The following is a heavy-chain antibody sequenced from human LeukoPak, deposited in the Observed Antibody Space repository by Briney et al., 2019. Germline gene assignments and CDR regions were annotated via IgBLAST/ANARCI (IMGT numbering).Heavy chain of an antibody. Sequence: ASVKISCKASGDTFRKYAISWVRQAPGQGLEWMGGIIPIIGTTHYAQRFQGSVTMSADNSTTTAYLDLSSLRSNDTAMCYCLRGLTNFDSWGQGTLVTVSS. CDR1: GDTFRKYA. D-gene: IGHD1-14*01. V-gene: IGHV1-69*06. CDR2: IIPIIGTT. CDR3: LRGLTNFDS. J-gene: IGHJ4*02.